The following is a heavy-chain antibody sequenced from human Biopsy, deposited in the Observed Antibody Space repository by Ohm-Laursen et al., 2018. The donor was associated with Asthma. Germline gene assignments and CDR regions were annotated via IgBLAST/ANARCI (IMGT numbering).Heavy chain of an antibody. D-gene: IGHD2-2*01. CDR1: GGTFNTYV. V-gene: IGHV1-69*13. J-gene: IGHJ4*02. CDR2: INSVLGTT. Sequence: SVKVSCKSLGGTFNTYVIGWVRQAPGQGLEWMGGINSVLGTTTYPQKFQDRVTITVDDSTSTVYMELSSLRSEDTAVYYCARKAGSCISRTCYSLDFWGQGTLVTVSS. CDR3: ARKAGSCISRTCYSLDF.